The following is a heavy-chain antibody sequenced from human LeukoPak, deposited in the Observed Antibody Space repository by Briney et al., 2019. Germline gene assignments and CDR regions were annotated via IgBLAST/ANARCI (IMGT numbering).Heavy chain of an antibody. CDR2: IYTSGST. CDR3: AREGGDFVVVDWFGP. Sequence: PSETLSLTCTVSGGFISSGSYYWSWIRQPAGKGLEWIGRIYTSGSTNYNPSLKSRVTISVDTSKNQFSLKLSSVAAADTAVYYCAREGGDFVVVDWFGPWGQGTLVTVSS. V-gene: IGHV4-61*02. D-gene: IGHD2-2*01. CDR1: GGFISSGSYY. J-gene: IGHJ5*02.